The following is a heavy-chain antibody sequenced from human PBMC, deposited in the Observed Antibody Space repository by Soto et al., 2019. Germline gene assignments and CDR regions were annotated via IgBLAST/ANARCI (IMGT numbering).Heavy chain of an antibody. V-gene: IGHV4-39*02. CDR2: IYYSGST. Sequence: SETLSLTCTVSGGSISSSSYYWGWIRQPPGKGLEWIGSIYYSGSTYYNPSLKSRVTISVDTSKNQFSLRAEDTAVYYCAREAEPWVKYYYYGMDVWGQGTTVTVSS. J-gene: IGHJ6*02. CDR1: GGSISSSSYY. D-gene: IGHD1-26*01. CDR3: AREAEPWVKYYYYGMDV.